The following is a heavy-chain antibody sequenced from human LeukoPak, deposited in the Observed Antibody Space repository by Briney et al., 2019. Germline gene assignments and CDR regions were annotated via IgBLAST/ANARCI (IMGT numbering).Heavy chain of an antibody. Sequence: ASVKVSCKASGYTFTSYGISWVRQAPGQGLEWMGWISAYNGNTNYAQKLQGRVTMTTDASTSTAYMELRSLRSDDTAVYYCARGVTMVRGVIITGYYYMDVWGKGTTVTAS. CDR2: ISAYNGNT. D-gene: IGHD3-10*01. CDR1: GYTFTSYG. CDR3: ARGVTMVRGVIITGYYYMDV. J-gene: IGHJ6*03. V-gene: IGHV1-18*01.